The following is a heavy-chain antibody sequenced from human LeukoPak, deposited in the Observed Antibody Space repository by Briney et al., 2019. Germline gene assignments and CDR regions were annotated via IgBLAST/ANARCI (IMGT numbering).Heavy chain of an antibody. Sequence: PSETLSLTCTVSGGSISSSSYSWGWIRQPPGKGLEWIGSMFYSGRTYYNPSLKSRVYIFVDTPKNQFSLQLSSVTAADTAFYYCARVMVDDYYGYLFDPWGQGTLVTVSS. J-gene: IGHJ5*02. D-gene: IGHD3-10*01. CDR1: GGSISSSSYS. CDR3: ARVMVDDYYGYLFDP. V-gene: IGHV4-39*01. CDR2: MFYSGRT.